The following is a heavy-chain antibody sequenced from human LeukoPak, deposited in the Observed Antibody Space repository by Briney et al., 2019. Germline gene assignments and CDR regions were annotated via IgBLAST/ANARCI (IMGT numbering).Heavy chain of an antibody. D-gene: IGHD2-15*01. CDR2: ISTSGSTI. Sequence: GGSLRLSCAASGFTFSDYYMSWIRQAPGKGLEWVSYISTSGSTIYYADSVKGRFTISRDNAKNTLYLQMDSLRAEDTAVYYCAIVESVVAAPIDYWGQGTLVTVSS. V-gene: IGHV3-11*01. CDR1: GFTFSDYY. CDR3: AIVESVVAAPIDY. J-gene: IGHJ4*02.